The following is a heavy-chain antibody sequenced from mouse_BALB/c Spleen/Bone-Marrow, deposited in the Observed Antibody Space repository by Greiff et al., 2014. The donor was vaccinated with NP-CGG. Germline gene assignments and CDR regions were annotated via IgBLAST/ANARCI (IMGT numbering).Heavy chain of an antibody. CDR1: GYAFSCYW. V-gene: IGHV1-80*01. Sequence: VKLMESGAELVRPGSSVKISCKASGYAFSCYWMNWVKQRPGQGLEWIGQIYPGDGDTNYNGKFKGKATLTADKSSSTAYMQLSSLTSEDSAVYFCARGVPMDYWGQGTSVTVSS. CDR2: IYPGDGDT. CDR3: ARGVPMDY. J-gene: IGHJ4*01.